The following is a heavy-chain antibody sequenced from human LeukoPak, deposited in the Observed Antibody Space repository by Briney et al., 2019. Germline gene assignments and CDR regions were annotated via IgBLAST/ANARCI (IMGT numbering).Heavy chain of an antibody. CDR1: GFTFSSYA. D-gene: IGHD1-26*01. V-gene: IGHV3-30-3*01. Sequence: PGGSLRLSCAASGFTFSSYAMHWVRQAPGKGLEWVAVISYDGSNKYYADSVKGRFTISRDNSKNTLYLQMNSLRAEDTAVYYCARDPRSGSYWGYFDYWGQGTLVTVSS. J-gene: IGHJ4*02. CDR3: ARDPRSGSYWGYFDY. CDR2: ISYDGSNK.